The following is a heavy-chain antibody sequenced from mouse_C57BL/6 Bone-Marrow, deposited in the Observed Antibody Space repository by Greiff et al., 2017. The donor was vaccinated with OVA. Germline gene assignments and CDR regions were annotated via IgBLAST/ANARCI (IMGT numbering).Heavy chain of an antibody. Sequence: VKLQESGAELVRPGTSVKMSCKASGYTFTNYWIGWAKQRPGHGLEWIGDIYPGGGYTNYNEKFKGKATLTADKSSSTAYMQFSSLTSEDSAIYYCARWGLTGTEFAYWGQGTLVTVSA. CDR1: GYTFTNYW. V-gene: IGHV1-63*01. J-gene: IGHJ3*01. CDR3: ARWGLTGTEFAY. CDR2: IYPGGGYT. D-gene: IGHD4-1*01.